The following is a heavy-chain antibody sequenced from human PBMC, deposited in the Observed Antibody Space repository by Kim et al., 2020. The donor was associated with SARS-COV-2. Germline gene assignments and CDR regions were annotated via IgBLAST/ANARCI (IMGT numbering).Heavy chain of an antibody. CDR1: GGSVSSGSYY. CDR3: ARATQTKLWFGELSADPIHI. J-gene: IGHJ4*02. CDR2: IYNSGST. Sequence: SETLSLTCTVSGGSVSSGSYYWSWIRQPPGKGLEWIGYIYNSGSTNYNPSLKSRVTISVDTSKNQFSLKLSSVTAADTAVYYCARATQTKLWFGELSADPIHIWGQGTLVTVSS. D-gene: IGHD3-10*01. V-gene: IGHV4-61*01.